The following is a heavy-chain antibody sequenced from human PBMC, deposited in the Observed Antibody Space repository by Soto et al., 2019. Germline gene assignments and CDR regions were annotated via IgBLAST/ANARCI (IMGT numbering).Heavy chain of an antibody. CDR3: ARVAYYDFWSGYAPDV. CDR1: GGSISSGGYS. J-gene: IGHJ6*02. V-gene: IGHV4-30-2*01. D-gene: IGHD3-3*01. Sequence: SETLSLTCAVSGGSISSGGYSWSWIRQPPGKGLEWIGYIYHGGSTYYNPSLKSRVTISVDRSKNQFSLKLSSVTAADTAVYYCARVAYYDFWSGYAPDVWGQGTTVTVSS. CDR2: IYHGGST.